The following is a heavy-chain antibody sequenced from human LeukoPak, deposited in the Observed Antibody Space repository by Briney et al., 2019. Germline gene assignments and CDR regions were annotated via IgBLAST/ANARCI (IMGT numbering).Heavy chain of an antibody. Sequence: PGGSLRLSCAASGFTVSSNYMSWVRQAPGKGLEWVSVIYSSGSTYYADSVKGRFTISRDNSKNTLYLQMNSLRAEDTAVYYCARVGSSGYYFGYYYYYYMDVWGKGTTVTVSS. J-gene: IGHJ6*03. CDR3: ARVGSSGYYFGYYYYYYMDV. D-gene: IGHD3-22*01. CDR1: GFTVSSNY. CDR2: IYSSGST. V-gene: IGHV3-53*01.